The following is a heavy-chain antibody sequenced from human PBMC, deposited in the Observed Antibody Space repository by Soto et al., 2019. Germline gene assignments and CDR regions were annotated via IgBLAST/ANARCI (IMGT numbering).Heavy chain of an antibody. D-gene: IGHD3-10*01. CDR1: GGTFSRHS. J-gene: IGHJ4*02. CDR2: IIPIFDAT. Sequence: QVQMVQSGAEVKKPGSSARVSCKVSGGTFSRHSISWVRQAPGQGLEWMGGIIPIFDATQYAQKFQGRLTITADESPSTFNLDMGGLRPEATAICYCARDLTSVRGSWGQGTLVTVS. CDR3: ARDLTSVRGS. V-gene: IGHV1-69*01.